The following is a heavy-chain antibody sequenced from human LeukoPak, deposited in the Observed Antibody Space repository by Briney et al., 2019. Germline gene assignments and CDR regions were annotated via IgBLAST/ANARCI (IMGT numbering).Heavy chain of an antibody. Sequence: SETLSLTCTVSGGSISSYYWNWIRQPAGKGLEWIGRIYASGSTSYNPSLESRVTMSVDTSKNHFSLKLSSVTAADTAVYYCASAGAKDVWGKGPTVTVSS. CDR1: GGSISSYY. V-gene: IGHV4-4*07. J-gene: IGHJ6*04. CDR3: ASAGAKDV. CDR2: IYASGST.